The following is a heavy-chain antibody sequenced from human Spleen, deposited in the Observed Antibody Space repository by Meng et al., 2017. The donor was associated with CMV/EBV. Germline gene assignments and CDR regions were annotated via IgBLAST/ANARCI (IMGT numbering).Heavy chain of an antibody. CDR3: ARPSLYTYGFRTDHYYGMDV. J-gene: IGHJ6*02. CDR2: ISYDGGNK. D-gene: IGHD5-18*01. Sequence: LSLTCAASGFTFSNYGMHWVRQAPGKGLEWVAVISYDGGNKYYADSVKGRFTISRDNPKNTLYLQLSSLRAEDTAVYYCARPSLYTYGFRTDHYYGMDVWGQGTTVTVSS. CDR1: GFTFSNYG. V-gene: IGHV3-30*19.